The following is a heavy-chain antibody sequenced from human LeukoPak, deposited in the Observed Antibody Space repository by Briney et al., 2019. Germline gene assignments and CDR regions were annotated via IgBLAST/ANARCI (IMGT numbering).Heavy chain of an antibody. Sequence: SGGSQRLSCAASGFTFSSYGMHWVRQAPGKGLEWVAVISYDGSNKYYADSVKGRFTISRDNSKNTLYLQMNSLRAEDTAVYYCAKGKHDYGDYDDYFDYWGQGTLVTVSS. CDR3: AKGKHDYGDYDDYFDY. CDR2: ISYDGSNK. D-gene: IGHD4-17*01. V-gene: IGHV3-30*18. J-gene: IGHJ4*02. CDR1: GFTFSSYG.